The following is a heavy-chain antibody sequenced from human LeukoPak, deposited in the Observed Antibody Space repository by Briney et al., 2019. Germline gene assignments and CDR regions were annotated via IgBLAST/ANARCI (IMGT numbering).Heavy chain of an antibody. V-gene: IGHV4-38-2*01. CDR2: MHHSGTT. Sequence: KPSETLSLTCAVSGYSISSGYYWGWIRQPPGKGLEWIGSMHHSGTTFYNPSLKSRVTVALDMSKNQFSLKLGSVTAEDTAVYYCARKDTYALGVDYWGQGTLVTVSS. D-gene: IGHD5-18*01. CDR3: ARKDTYALGVDY. J-gene: IGHJ4*02. CDR1: GYSISSGYY.